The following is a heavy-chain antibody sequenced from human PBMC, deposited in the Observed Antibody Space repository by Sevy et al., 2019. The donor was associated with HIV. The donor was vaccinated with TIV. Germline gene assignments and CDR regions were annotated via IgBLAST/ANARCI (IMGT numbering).Heavy chain of an antibody. CDR2: FDPEDGER. CDR3: ATTREYYLDSSGYLDF. CDR1: GYTVTEVS. D-gene: IGHD3-22*01. Sequence: ASVKVSCKVSGYTVTEVSMHWVRQAPGKGLEWMGRFDPEDGERIYAQKFQGRVTLTEDTSTDTAYMELRSLKSEDTAVYYCATTREYYLDSSGYLDFWGQGTLVTVSS. J-gene: IGHJ4*02. V-gene: IGHV1-24*01.